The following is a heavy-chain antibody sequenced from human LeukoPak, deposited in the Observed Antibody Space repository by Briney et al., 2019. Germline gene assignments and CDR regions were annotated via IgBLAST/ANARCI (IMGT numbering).Heavy chain of an antibody. CDR2: INPNSGGT. Sequence: ASVKVSCKASGYTFTGYYMHWVRQAPGQGLEWMGRINPNSGGTNYAQKFQGRVIMTRDTSISTAYMEPSRLRSDDTAVYYCARAKGVVAAAGTTYNYWGQGTLVTVSS. V-gene: IGHV1-2*06. CDR3: ARAKGVVAAAGTTYNY. D-gene: IGHD6-13*01. J-gene: IGHJ4*02. CDR1: GYTFTGYY.